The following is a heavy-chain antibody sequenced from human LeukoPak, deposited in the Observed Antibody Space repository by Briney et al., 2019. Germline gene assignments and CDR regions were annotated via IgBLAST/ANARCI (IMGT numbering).Heavy chain of an antibody. J-gene: IGHJ4*02. D-gene: IGHD4-17*01. V-gene: IGHV1-46*01. Sequence: ASVKVSCKASGYTVTNYHIHWVRQAPGQGLEWMGIINPSGGSTSNAQKFQGRVTMTRDMSTSTVYMELSSLTSEDMAIYYCAKYGLSPYFDYWGQGTLVTVSS. CDR2: INPSGGST. CDR3: AKYGLSPYFDY. CDR1: GYTVTNYH.